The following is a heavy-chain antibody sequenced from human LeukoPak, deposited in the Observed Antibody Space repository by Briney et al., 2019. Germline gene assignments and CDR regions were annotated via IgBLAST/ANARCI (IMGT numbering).Heavy chain of an antibody. CDR3: ARDGGKGWLWFDY. J-gene: IGHJ4*02. CDR1: GGSISSYY. V-gene: IGHV4-59*01. Sequence: RASETLSLTCTVSGGSISSYYWSWIRQPPGKGLEYIGYINFSGSTNYNPYHKSRVTISVDTSKNQFSLKLSSVTAADTAVYYCARDGGKGWLWFDYWGQGTLVTVSS. CDR2: INFSGST. D-gene: IGHD3-9*01.